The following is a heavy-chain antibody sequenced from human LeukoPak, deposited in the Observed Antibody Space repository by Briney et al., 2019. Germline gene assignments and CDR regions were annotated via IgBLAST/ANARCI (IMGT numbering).Heavy chain of an antibody. J-gene: IGHJ4*02. D-gene: IGHD6-19*01. CDR1: GYSISSGYH. CDR2: INHSGST. CDR3: ARDPDGSSGWYFDY. Sequence: SETLSLTCAVSGYSISSGYHWGWIRQSPGKGLEWIGSINHSGSTYYNPSLKGRVTISLDTSKNQFSLKLSSVTAADTAVYYCARDPDGSSGWYFDYWGQGTLVTVSS. V-gene: IGHV4-38-2*02.